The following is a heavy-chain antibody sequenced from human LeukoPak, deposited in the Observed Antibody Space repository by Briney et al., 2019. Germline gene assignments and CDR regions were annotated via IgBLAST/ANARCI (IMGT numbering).Heavy chain of an antibody. Sequence: SETLSLTCTVSGGSISSSSYYWGWIRQPPGKGLEWIGSIYYSGTTFYNPSLKSRVTISVDTSRNQFSLKLSSVTAADTAVYYCARGLTTVTTFNWFDPWGQGTLVTVSS. CDR3: ARGLTTVTTFNWFDP. CDR1: GGSISSSSYY. J-gene: IGHJ5*02. CDR2: IYYSGTT. V-gene: IGHV4-39*01. D-gene: IGHD4-17*01.